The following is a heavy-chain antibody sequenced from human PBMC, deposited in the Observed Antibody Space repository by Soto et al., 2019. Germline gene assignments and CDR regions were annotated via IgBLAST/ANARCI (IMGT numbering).Heavy chain of an antibody. J-gene: IGHJ4*02. D-gene: IGHD3-22*01. CDR1: GGTFSSYA. CDR2: IIPIFGTA. Sequence: QVQLVQSGAEVKKPGSSVKVSCKASGGTFSSYAISWVRQAPGQGLEWMGGIIPIFGTADYAQKFQGRVTITADESTSTAYMELSSLRAEDTAVYYCASHYDSSGYYYRGLDYWGQGTLVTVSS. CDR3: ASHYDSSGYYYRGLDY. V-gene: IGHV1-69*12.